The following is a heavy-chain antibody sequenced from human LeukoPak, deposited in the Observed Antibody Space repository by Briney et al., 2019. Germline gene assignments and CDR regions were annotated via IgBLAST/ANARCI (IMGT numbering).Heavy chain of an antibody. CDR1: GGSISSYY. J-gene: IGHJ4*02. V-gene: IGHV4-59*08. D-gene: IGHD3-16*02. CDR2: IYYSGST. Sequence: SETLSLTCTVSGGSISSYYWSWIRQPPGKGLEWIGYIYYSGSTNYNPSLKSRVTISVDTSKNQFSLKLSSVTAADTAVYYCRAEGAGDSLRLGELSPNFDYWGQGTLVTVSS. CDR3: RAEGAGDSLRLGELSPNFDY.